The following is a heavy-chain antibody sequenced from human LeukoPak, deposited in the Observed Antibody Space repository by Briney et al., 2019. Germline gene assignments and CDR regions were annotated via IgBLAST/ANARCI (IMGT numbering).Heavy chain of an antibody. CDR1: GYTFTGDY. V-gene: IGHV1-2*02. Sequence: ASVKVSCKASGYTFTGDYMYWVRQAPGQGLEWMGWINPNSGGTNYAQKFQGRVTMTRDTSISTAYMELSRLRSDDTAVYYCAREEKVRGVIMWFDPWGQGTLVTVSS. CDR3: AREEKVRGVIMWFDP. CDR2: INPNSGGT. D-gene: IGHD3-10*01. J-gene: IGHJ5*02.